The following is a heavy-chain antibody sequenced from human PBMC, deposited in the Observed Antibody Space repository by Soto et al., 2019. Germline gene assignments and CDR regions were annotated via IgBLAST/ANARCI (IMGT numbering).Heavy chain of an antibody. V-gene: IGHV5-51*01. J-gene: IGHJ3*02. CDR3: ARIIGYCRNNDCSWTFDI. CDR1: GYSFISYW. CDR2: FYPGDSTS. Sequence: LGEALKISCKTSGYSFISYWVAWVRQLPGKGVEWMGTFYPGDSTSTYRPSFQGQVTISVDKSISTAYLQLSSLKASDTAMYYCARIIGYCRNNDCSWTFDIWGQGTMVTVSS. D-gene: IGHD2-15*01.